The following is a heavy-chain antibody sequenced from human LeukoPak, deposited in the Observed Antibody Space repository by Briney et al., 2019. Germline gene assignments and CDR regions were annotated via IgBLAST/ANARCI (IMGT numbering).Heavy chain of an antibody. CDR3: AKTTVTTPYIYYYYGMDV. CDR1: GGSFSGYY. Sequence: SETLSLTCAVYGGSFSGYYWSWIRQPPGKGLEWIGEINHSGSTNYNPSLKSRVTISVDTSKNQFSLKLSSVTAADTAVYYCAKTTVTTPYIYYYYGMDVWGQGTTVTVSS. V-gene: IGHV4-34*01. J-gene: IGHJ6*02. CDR2: INHSGST. D-gene: IGHD4-11*01.